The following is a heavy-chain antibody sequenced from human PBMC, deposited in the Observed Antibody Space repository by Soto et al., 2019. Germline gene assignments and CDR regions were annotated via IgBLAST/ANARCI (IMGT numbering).Heavy chain of an antibody. V-gene: IGHV3-21*01. Sequence: GGSLRLSCAASGFTFSSYSMNWVRQAPGKGLEWVSSISSSSSYIYYADSVKGRFTITRDNAKNSLYLQMNSLRAEDTAVYYCARDKGLRFLEWPPANWFDPWGQGTLGTVSS. CDR1: GFTFSSYS. D-gene: IGHD3-3*01. J-gene: IGHJ5*02. CDR3: ARDKGLRFLEWPPANWFDP. CDR2: ISSSSSYI.